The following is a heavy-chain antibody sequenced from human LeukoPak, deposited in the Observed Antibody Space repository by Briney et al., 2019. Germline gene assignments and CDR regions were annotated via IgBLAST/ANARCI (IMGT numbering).Heavy chain of an antibody. CDR3: ARGAFIVVVPAADAFDI. V-gene: IGHV5-51*01. J-gene: IGHJ3*02. D-gene: IGHD2-2*01. CDR2: IYPGDSDT. CDR1: GYSFISYW. Sequence: GESLKISCKGSGYSFISYWIGWVRQMPGKGLEWMGIIYPGDSDTRYSPSFQGQVTISTDKSISTAYLQWSSLKASDTAMYYCARGAFIVVVPAADAFDIWGQGTMVTVSS.